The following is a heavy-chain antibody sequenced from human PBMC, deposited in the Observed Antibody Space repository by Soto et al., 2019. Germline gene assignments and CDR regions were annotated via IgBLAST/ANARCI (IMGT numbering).Heavy chain of an antibody. CDR2: IYYSGST. V-gene: IGHV4-31*03. CDR1: GGSISSGGYY. D-gene: IGHD6-13*01. Sequence: PSETLSLTCTVSGGSISSGGYYWSWIRQHPGKGLEWIGYIYYSGSTYYNPSLKSRVTISVDTSKNQFSLKLSSVTAADTAVYYCARDIAAEFHWFDPWGQGTLVTVSS. J-gene: IGHJ5*02. CDR3: ARDIAAEFHWFDP.